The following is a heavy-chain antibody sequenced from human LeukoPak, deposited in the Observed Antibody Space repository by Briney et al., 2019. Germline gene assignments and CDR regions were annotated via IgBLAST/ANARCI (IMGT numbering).Heavy chain of an antibody. J-gene: IGHJ4*02. V-gene: IGHV4-59*01. Sequence: PSETLSLTCTVSGGSISNYYWSWIRQPPGKGLEWIGYIYYSGNTNYNPSLKSRVTISVDTSKNQFSLKLSSVTAADTAVYYCVRENYSSGWYGMIDYWGQGTLVTVS. D-gene: IGHD6-19*01. CDR2: IYYSGNT. CDR3: VRENYSSGWYGMIDY. CDR1: GGSISNYY.